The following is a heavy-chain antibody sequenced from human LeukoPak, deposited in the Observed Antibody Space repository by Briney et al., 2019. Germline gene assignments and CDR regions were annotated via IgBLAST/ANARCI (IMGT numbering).Heavy chain of an antibody. CDR3: ARDHYDFWRGGYFDY. CDR1: GFTFTSCA. Sequence: GGSLRLSCAASGFTFTSCAMSWVRQAPGKGLEWVSAISGSGSSTYYADSVKGRFTISRDNSKNTLYLQMNSLRAEDTAVYYCARDHYDFWRGGYFDYWGQGTLVTVSS. CDR2: ISGSGSST. J-gene: IGHJ4*02. D-gene: IGHD3-3*01. V-gene: IGHV3-23*01.